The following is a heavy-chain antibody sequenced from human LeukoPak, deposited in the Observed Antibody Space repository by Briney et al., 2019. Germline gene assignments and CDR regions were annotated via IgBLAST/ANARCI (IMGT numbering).Heavy chain of an antibody. D-gene: IGHD6-13*01. J-gene: IGHJ4*02. CDR1: GGSISSYY. V-gene: IGHV4-59*01. CDR2: IYYSGST. CDR3: ARGIRSGIAAAGTLFFDY. Sequence: PSETLSLTCTVSGGSISSYYWSWIRQPPGKGLEWIGYIYYSGSTNYNPSLKSRVTISVDTSKNQFSLKLSSVTAADTAVYYCARGIRSGIAAAGTLFFDYWGQGTLVTVSS.